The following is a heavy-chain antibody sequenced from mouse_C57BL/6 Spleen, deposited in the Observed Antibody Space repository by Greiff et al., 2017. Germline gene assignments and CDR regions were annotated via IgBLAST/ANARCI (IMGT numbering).Heavy chain of an antibody. V-gene: IGHV7-3*01. D-gene: IGHD1-1*01. Sequence: EVMLVESGGGLVQPGGSLSLSCAASGFTFTDYYMSWVRQPPGKALEWLGFIRNKANGYTTEYSASVKGRFTISRDNPQSILYLQMKALRAEDSATYYCARPHYCGSRNWYFDVWGTGTTVTVSS. CDR1: GFTFTDYY. CDR2: IRNKANGYTT. CDR3: ARPHYCGSRNWYFDV. J-gene: IGHJ1*03.